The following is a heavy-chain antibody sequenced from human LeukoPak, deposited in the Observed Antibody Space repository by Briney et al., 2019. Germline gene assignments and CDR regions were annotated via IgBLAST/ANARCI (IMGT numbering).Heavy chain of an antibody. J-gene: IGHJ1*01. CDR2: IYPGDSDT. Sequence: GESLKISCKGSGRSFTSYWIGWVRQMPGKGLEWMGIIYPGDSDTRYSPSFQAQVPISVDKSISTSYLHCSSLKASDTAIYYCASPGQWELRHWGQGTLVTVSS. CDR1: GRSFTSYW. V-gene: IGHV5-51*01. CDR3: ASPGQWELRH. D-gene: IGHD1-26*01.